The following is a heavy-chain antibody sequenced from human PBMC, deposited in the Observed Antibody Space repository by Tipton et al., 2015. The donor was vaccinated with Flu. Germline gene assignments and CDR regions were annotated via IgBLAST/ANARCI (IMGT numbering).Heavy chain of an antibody. CDR2: IHQSGTT. CDR1: GYSIRSGYY. Sequence: TLSLTCAVSGYSIRSGYYWDWIRQPPGKGLEWIGSIHQSGTTYYKSSLKSRATISVDTSKNQFSLKLSSVTAADTAVYYCAKSLGPMNWFDPWGQGTLVSVSS. D-gene: IGHD3-16*01. CDR3: AKSLGPMNWFDP. V-gene: IGHV4-38-2*01. J-gene: IGHJ5*02.